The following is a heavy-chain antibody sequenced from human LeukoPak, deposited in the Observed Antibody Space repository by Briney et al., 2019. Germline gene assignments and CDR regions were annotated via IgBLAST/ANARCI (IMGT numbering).Heavy chain of an antibody. D-gene: IGHD3-22*01. J-gene: IGHJ4*02. V-gene: IGHV4-39*07. Sequence: PSETLSLTCTVSGGSISSSSYYWGWIRQPPGKGLEWIGTIYYIGNTYYNPSLKSRVIISRDTSKNQFSLKLSSVTAADTAVYYCARDNYDNSGYYFDYWGQGTLVTVS. CDR1: GGSISSSSYY. CDR2: IYYIGNT. CDR3: ARDNYDNSGYYFDY.